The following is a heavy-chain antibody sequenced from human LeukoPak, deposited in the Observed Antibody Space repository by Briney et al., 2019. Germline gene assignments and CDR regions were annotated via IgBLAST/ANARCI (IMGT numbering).Heavy chain of an antibody. D-gene: IGHD2-8*01. Sequence: SGGSLRLSCAASGFTFSSYGMHWVRQAPGKGLEWVAVIWYDGSNKYYADSVKGRFTISRDNSKNTLYLQMNSLRAEDTAVYYCARDSCTNGVCFYFDYWGQGTLVTVSS. J-gene: IGHJ4*02. CDR1: GFTFSSYG. CDR2: IWYDGSNK. CDR3: ARDSCTNGVCFYFDY. V-gene: IGHV3-33*08.